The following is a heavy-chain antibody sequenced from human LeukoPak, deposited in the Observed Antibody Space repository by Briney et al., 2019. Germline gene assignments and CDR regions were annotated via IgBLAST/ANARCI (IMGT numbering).Heavy chain of an antibody. CDR1: GFTFSNYA. Sequence: GGSLRHSCAASGFTFSNYAMSWVRQAPGKGLEWVSAILGSGGSTYYADSVKGRFTVSRDNSKSTLYLQMNCLRAEDTALYYCAKWGDYDVLTGYYVPDYWGQGTLVTVSS. CDR3: AKWGDYDVLTGYYVPDY. D-gene: IGHD3-9*01. J-gene: IGHJ4*02. V-gene: IGHV3-23*01. CDR2: ILGSGGST.